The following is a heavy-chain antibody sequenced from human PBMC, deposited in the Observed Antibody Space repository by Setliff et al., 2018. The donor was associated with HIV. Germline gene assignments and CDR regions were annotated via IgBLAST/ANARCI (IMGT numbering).Heavy chain of an antibody. J-gene: IGHJ6*03. D-gene: IGHD1-7*01. CDR1: GGSISSYY. V-gene: IGHV4-59*01. Sequence: PSETLSLTCTVSGGSISSYYWSWIRQPPGKGLEGIGYIYYSGSTNYNPSLKSRVTISVDTSKNQFSLKLSSVTAADTAVYYCARGDGTKSYYYYYMDVWCKGTTVTVSS. CDR2: IYYSGST. CDR3: ARGDGTKSYYYYYMDV.